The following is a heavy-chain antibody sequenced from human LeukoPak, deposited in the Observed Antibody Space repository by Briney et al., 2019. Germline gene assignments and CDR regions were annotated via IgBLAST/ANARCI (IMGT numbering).Heavy chain of an antibody. J-gene: IGHJ3*02. D-gene: IGHD3-22*01. CDR2: IYYTGST. V-gene: IGHV4-59*01. CDR1: GGSISRDY. CDR3: ARPSYYYDNSAFPDAFDI. Sequence: SETLSLTCTVSGGSISRDYWSWIRQPPGKGLEWVGYIYYTGSTNYNPSLKSRVTISVDTSKNQFSLKLSSVTAADTAVYYCARPSYYYDNSAFPDAFDIWGQGTMVTVSS.